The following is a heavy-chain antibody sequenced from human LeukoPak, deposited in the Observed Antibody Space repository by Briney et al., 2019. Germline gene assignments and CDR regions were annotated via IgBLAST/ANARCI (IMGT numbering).Heavy chain of an antibody. Sequence: SETLSLTCTVSGGPISSGSYYWSWIRQPAGKGLEWIGRIYTSGSTNYNPSLKSRVTISVDTSKNQFSLKLSSVTAADTAVYYCARVGAYYYDSSGYHKAFDIWGQGTMVTVSS. CDR1: GGPISSGSYY. CDR2: IYTSGST. CDR3: ARVGAYYYDSSGYHKAFDI. V-gene: IGHV4-61*02. J-gene: IGHJ3*02. D-gene: IGHD3-22*01.